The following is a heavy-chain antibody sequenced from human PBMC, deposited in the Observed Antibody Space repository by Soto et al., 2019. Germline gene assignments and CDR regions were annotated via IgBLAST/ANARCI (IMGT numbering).Heavy chain of an antibody. CDR2: IRRRTNGYTT. CDR1: GFTFSDHY. J-gene: IGHJ4*02. D-gene: IGHD2-15*01. Sequence: EVQLVESGGGLVQPGGSLRLSCAASGFTFSDHYMDWVRQAQGKRLEWVGRIRRRTNGYTTEYGTSVIGRFSISRDDSKKSVYLQMNSLQTEDTAVYYCVRTGYCSGGSCHPFDYWCQGTQVTVSS. V-gene: IGHV3-72*01. CDR3: VRTGYCSGGSCHPFDY.